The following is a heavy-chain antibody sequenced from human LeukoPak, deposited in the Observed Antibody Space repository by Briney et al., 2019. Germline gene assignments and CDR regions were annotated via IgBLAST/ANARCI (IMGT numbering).Heavy chain of an antibody. V-gene: IGHV3-7*01. Sequence: GGSLRLSCAASGFTFSNYWMSWVRQSPGKGLEWVANIKQDGSDKFYLDSVKGRFTISRDSAKNSLYLQMNSLRAEDTAVYYCARERTSLFDYWGQGTLVTVSS. CDR1: GFTFSNYW. CDR2: IKQDGSDK. D-gene: IGHD1-7*01. CDR3: ARERTSLFDY. J-gene: IGHJ4*02.